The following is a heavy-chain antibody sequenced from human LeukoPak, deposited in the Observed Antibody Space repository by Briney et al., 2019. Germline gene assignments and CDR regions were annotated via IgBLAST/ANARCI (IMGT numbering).Heavy chain of an antibody. V-gene: IGHV4-39*07. J-gene: IGHJ4*02. D-gene: IGHD3-22*01. CDR2: IYYGGST. CDR3: VTYYFDSSGPKKNY. CDR1: GGSISSSDYY. Sequence: SETLSLTCIVSGGSISSSDYYWGWIRQPPGKGLEWIVSIYYGGSTYYNPSLKSRVTISVDTSKKQFSLKLSSVTAADTAVYYCVTYYFDSSGPKKNYWGQGTLVTVSS.